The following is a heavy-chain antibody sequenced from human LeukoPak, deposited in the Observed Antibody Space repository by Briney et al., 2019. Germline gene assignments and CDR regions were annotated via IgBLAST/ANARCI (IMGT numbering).Heavy chain of an antibody. CDR1: GGSVTGYY. Sequence: SETLSLTCTVSGGSVTGYYWSWIRQPPGEGLELIGYIYYSGSTKYNPSLKSRVTISVDRSKNQFSLKLSSVTAADTAVYYCARSPHYYESSGYFHTDAFDIWGQGTRATVSS. V-gene: IGHV4-59*02. D-gene: IGHD3-22*01. J-gene: IGHJ3*02. CDR2: IYYSGST. CDR3: ARSPHYYESSGYFHTDAFDI.